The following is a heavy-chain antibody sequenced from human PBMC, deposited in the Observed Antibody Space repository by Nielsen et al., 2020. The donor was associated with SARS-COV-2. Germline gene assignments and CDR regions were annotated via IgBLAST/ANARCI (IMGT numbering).Heavy chain of an antibody. CDR1: GYTFTSYG. CDR3: ARDDYYDSSGYLDY. CDR2: ISAYNGNT. J-gene: IGHJ4*02. V-gene: IGHV1-18*04. D-gene: IGHD3-22*01. Sequence: ASVKASCKASGYTFTSYGISWVRQAPGQGLEWMGWISAYNGNTNYAQKLQGRVTMTTDTSTSTAYMELRSLRSDDTAVYYCARDDYYDSSGYLDYWGQGTLVTVSS.